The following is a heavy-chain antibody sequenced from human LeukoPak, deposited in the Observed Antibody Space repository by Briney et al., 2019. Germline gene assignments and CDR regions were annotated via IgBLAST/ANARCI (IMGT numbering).Heavy chain of an antibody. CDR2: ISRSGTNI. Sequence: GGSLRLSCTASGFTFSSYTINSVRQAPGKGLEWVSYISRSGTNIYYAASVKGRFTISRDNATNSLYLQMNSLRAEDTAVYYCASTPRGILTGYYSGYDYFDYWGQGTLVTVSS. CDR3: ASTPRGILTGYYSGYDYFDY. V-gene: IGHV3-48*04. CDR1: GFTFSSYT. J-gene: IGHJ4*02. D-gene: IGHD3-9*01.